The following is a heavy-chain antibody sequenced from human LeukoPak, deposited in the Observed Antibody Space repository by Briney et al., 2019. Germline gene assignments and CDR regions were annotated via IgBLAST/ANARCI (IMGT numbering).Heavy chain of an antibody. CDR3: VAVAGTGAFYI. V-gene: IGHV3-72*01. CDR1: GFTFSDRD. J-gene: IGHJ3*02. Sequence: PGGSLRLSCAASGFTFSDRDMDWVRQAPGKGLEWVCRIRNKANSYTTEYAASVKGRFTISRDDSKNSLYLQMNNLKSEDTAVYYCVAVAGTGAFYIWGQGTMLTVSS. CDR2: IRNKANSYTT. D-gene: IGHD6-19*01.